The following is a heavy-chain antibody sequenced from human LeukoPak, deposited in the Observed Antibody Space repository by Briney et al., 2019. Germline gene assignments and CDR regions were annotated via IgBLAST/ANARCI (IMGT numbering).Heavy chain of an antibody. D-gene: IGHD5-12*01. J-gene: IGHJ6*03. CDR3: ARQYSGYAYNGSNYYYMDV. V-gene: IGHV4-39*01. CDR1: GGSISSSSYY. CDR2: IYYSGST. Sequence: ETLSLTCTVSGGSISSSSYYWGWIRQPPGKGLEWIGSIYYSGSTYYNPSLKSRVTISVDTSKNQFSLKLSSVTAADTAVYYCARQYSGYAYNGSNYYYMDVWGKGTTVTVSS.